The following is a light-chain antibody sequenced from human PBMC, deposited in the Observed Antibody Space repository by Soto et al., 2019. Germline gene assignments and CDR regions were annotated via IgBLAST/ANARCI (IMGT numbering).Light chain of an antibody. CDR2: DTS. CDR1: QSVGGF. J-gene: IGKJ2*01. CDR3: QHRSNWPPMYT. Sequence: EIVLTQSPATLSLSPGERATLSCRASQSVGGFLAWYQQKSGQAPRLLIYDTSKRATGSPARFSGSGSGTDFTLTISSVEPEDFAIYHCQHRSNWPPMYTFGQGTKLEIK. V-gene: IGKV3-11*01.